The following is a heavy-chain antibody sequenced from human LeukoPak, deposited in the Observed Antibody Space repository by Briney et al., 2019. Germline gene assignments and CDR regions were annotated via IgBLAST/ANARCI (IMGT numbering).Heavy chain of an antibody. Sequence: PSETLSLTCTVSGGSISSGGYYWSWIRQHPGKGLEWIGYIYYSGSTYYNPSLKSRVTISVYTSKNQFSLKLSSVTAADTAVYYCAREGYYYDSSGYQNWFDPWGQGTLVTVSS. CDR1: GGSISSGGYY. CDR3: AREGYYYDSSGYQNWFDP. CDR2: IYYSGST. V-gene: IGHV4-31*03. D-gene: IGHD3-22*01. J-gene: IGHJ5*02.